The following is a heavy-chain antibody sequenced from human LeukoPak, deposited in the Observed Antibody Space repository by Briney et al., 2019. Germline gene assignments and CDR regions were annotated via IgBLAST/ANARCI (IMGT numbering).Heavy chain of an antibody. CDR1: GYTFTSYD. D-gene: IGHD5-18*01. J-gene: IGHJ4*02. CDR3: ARAYGGVDTAMVFGY. V-gene: IGHV1-2*02. CDR2: INPNSGGT. Sequence: ASVKVSCKASGYTFTSYDINWVRQATGQGLEWMGWINPNSGGTNYAQKFQGRVTMTRDTSISTAYMELSRLRSDDTAVYYCARAYGGVDTAMVFGYWGQGTLVTVSS.